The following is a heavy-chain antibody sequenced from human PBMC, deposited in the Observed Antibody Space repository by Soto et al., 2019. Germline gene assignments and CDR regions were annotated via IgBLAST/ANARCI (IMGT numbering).Heavy chain of an antibody. CDR1: GGSISSGGYY. J-gene: IGHJ6*03. Sequence: PSETLSLTCTVSGGSISSGGYYWSWIRQHPGKGLEWIGYIYYSGSTYYNPSLKSRVTISVDTSKNQFSLKLSSVTAAVTAVYYCAAPSYQPPNCMDVWGKGTTVTVSS. CDR3: AAPSYQPPNCMDV. D-gene: IGHD2-2*01. V-gene: IGHV4-31*03. CDR2: IYYSGST.